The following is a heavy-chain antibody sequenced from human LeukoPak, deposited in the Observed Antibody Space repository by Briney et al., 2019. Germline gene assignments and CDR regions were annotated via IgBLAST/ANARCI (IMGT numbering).Heavy chain of an antibody. V-gene: IGHV4-59*01. CDR2: IHYSGST. D-gene: IGHD2-15*01. J-gene: IGHJ6*02. CDR1: GGSISSYY. CDR3: ARVDCSGGSCYYYYGMDV. Sequence: PSETLSLTCTVSGGSISSYYWSWIRQPPGKGLEGMGYIHYSGSTNYNPSLKSRVTIAVDTSKNQFSLKLSSVTAADTAVYYCARVDCSGGSCYYYYGMDVWGQGTTVTVSS.